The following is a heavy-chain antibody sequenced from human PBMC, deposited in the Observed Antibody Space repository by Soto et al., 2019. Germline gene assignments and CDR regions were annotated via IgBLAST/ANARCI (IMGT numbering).Heavy chain of an antibody. D-gene: IGHD5-12*01. CDR1: GYTLTELS. J-gene: IGHJ4*02. Sequence: ASVKVSCKVSGYTLTELSMHWARQAPGKGLEWMGGFDPEDGETIYAQKFQGRVTMTEDTSTDTAYMELSSLRSEATAVYYCATGVEMATTNFDYWGKGNQVPVSS. V-gene: IGHV1-24*01. CDR2: FDPEDGET. CDR3: ATGVEMATTNFDY.